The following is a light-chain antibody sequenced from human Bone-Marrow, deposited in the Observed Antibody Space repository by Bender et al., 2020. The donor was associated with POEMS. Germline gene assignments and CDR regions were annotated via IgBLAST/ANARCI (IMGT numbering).Light chain of an antibody. Sequence: QSVLTQPPSASGTPGQRVTISCSGGSSNIGAHAVNWYQHLPGTAPKLLIYSSHRRPSEVPDRFSGSRSGTSASLAISGLQAEDEADYYCQSYDSSMSCSKAVFGTGTRVIVL. V-gene: IGLV1-44*01. CDR2: SSH. CDR3: QSYDSSMSCSKAV. J-gene: IGLJ1*01. CDR1: SSNIGAHA.